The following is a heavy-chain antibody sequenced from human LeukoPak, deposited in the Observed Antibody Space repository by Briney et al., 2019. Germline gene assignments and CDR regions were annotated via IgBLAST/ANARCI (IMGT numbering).Heavy chain of an antibody. CDR2: ISSSSSYI. CDR1: GFTFSSYS. J-gene: IGHJ5*02. CDR3: ARGRSRRNWFDP. V-gene: IGHV3-21*04. Sequence: WGSLRLSCAASGFTFSSYSMNWVRQAPGKGLEWVSSISSSSSYIYYADSVKGRFTISRDNAKNSLYLQMNSLRAEDTAVYYCARGRSRRNWFDPWGQGTLVTVSS.